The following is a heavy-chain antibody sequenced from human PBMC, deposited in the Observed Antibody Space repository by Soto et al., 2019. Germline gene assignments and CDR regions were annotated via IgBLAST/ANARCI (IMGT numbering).Heavy chain of an antibody. CDR1: GLTFSSYA. V-gene: IGHV3-23*01. J-gene: IGHJ3*02. CDR3: AKDPNGDYIGAFDN. CDR2: ITGSDNYA. D-gene: IGHD4-17*01. Sequence: EVQMLESGGGLVQPGGSLRLSCTAPGLTFSSYAMTWVRQDPGKGLEWVSSITGSDNYARYGDSVKGRFTTSRDNSKNSLYLQMNSLRVEDTAVYYCAKDPNGDYIGAFDNWGQGTMVTVSS.